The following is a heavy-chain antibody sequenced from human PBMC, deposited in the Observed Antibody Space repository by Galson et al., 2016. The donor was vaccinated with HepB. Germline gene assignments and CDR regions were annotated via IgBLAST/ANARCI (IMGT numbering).Heavy chain of an antibody. D-gene: IGHD6-19*01. CDR1: GGSISSGSYY. V-gene: IGHV4-39*07. Sequence: SETLSLTCTVSGGSISSGSYYRGWIRQSPGKGLEWIGSIYYSGSTHYNPSLTSRVTISLDTSKNQFSLKLESVTAADTAVYYCGRDMFTTGWHDVFDIWGQGTMVTVSS. CDR3: GRDMFTTGWHDVFDI. J-gene: IGHJ3*02. CDR2: IYYSGST.